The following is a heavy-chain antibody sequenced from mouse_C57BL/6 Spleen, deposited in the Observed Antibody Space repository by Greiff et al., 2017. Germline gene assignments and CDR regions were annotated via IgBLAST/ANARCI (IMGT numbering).Heavy chain of an antibody. D-gene: IGHD2-2*01. CDR3: APMVTTRYYAMDY. CDR1: GYTFTSYG. Sequence: VQLQQSGAELARPGASVKLSCKASGYTFTSYGISWVKQRTGQGLEWIGEIYPRSGNTYYNEKFKGKATLTADKSSSTAYMELRSLTSEDSAVYFCAPMVTTRYYAMDYWGQGTSGTVSS. CDR2: IYPRSGNT. V-gene: IGHV1-81*01. J-gene: IGHJ4*01.